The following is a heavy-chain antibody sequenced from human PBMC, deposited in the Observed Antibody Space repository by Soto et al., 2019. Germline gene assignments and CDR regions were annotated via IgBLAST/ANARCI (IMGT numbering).Heavy chain of an antibody. D-gene: IGHD5-12*01. Sequence: GASVKVSCKASGGTFSSYAISWVRQAPGQGLEWMGGIIPIFGTANYAQKFQGRVTITADESTSTAYMELSSLRSEDTAVYYCASGVEMATIYYYYGMDAWGQGTTVTVSS. CDR3: ASGVEMATIYYYYGMDA. V-gene: IGHV1-69*13. CDR1: GGTFSSYA. J-gene: IGHJ6*02. CDR2: IIPIFGTA.